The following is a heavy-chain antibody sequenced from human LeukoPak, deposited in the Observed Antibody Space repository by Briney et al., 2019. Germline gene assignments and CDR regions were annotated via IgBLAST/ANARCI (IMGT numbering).Heavy chain of an antibody. Sequence: PGGSLRLSCAASGFRLRAYDLIWVRQAPGKGLDWVSIINGGGDIMMYEDSVKGRFTISRDNSKNTFYLQMNSLRVEDTAVYYCAMRDRGYGLDIWGQGTMVTVSS. V-gene: IGHV3-23*01. D-gene: IGHD3-10*01. CDR2: INGGGDIM. CDR1: GFRLRAYD. CDR3: AMRDRGYGLDI. J-gene: IGHJ3*02.